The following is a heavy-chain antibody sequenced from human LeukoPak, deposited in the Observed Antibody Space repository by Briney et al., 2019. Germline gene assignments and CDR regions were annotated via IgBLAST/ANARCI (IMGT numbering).Heavy chain of an antibody. CDR1: GGSISNSY. J-gene: IGHJ4*02. CDR3: AKDPNSAL. CDR2: IYTSGST. D-gene: IGHD2-21*01. Sequence: SETLPLTCTVSGGSISNSYWSWIRQPAGKGLEWIGRIYTSGSTNYNYNPSLKSRVTMSVDTSKNQFSLKLSSVTAADTAVYYCAKDPNSALWGQGTLVTVSS. V-gene: IGHV4-4*07.